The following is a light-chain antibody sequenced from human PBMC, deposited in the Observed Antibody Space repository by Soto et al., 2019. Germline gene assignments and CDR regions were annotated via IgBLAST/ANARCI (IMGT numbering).Light chain of an antibody. Sequence: EMVVTQSQATLSVSPLERAALXLRASQDVSSNLAWYQQKPGQAPSLLIYGASTRATGTPARFSGSGSGTEFTLTISSLQSEDYAVYFCQQYIRWPLTFGGGTKVDIK. CDR2: GAS. CDR1: QDVSSN. CDR3: QQYIRWPLT. V-gene: IGKV3-15*01. J-gene: IGKJ4*01.